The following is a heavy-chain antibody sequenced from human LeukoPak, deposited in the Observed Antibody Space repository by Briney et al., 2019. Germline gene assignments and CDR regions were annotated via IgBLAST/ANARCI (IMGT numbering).Heavy chain of an antibody. D-gene: IGHD6-19*01. V-gene: IGHV3-53*01. Sequence: PGGSLRLSCAASGFTVSSNYMSWVRQAPGKGLEWVSVIYSGGSTYYADSVKGRFTISRHNSKNTLYLQMNSLRAEDTAVYYCARVDYSSGWTYYFDYWGQGTLVTVSS. CDR1: GFTVSSNY. J-gene: IGHJ4*02. CDR3: ARVDYSSGWTYYFDY. CDR2: IYSGGST.